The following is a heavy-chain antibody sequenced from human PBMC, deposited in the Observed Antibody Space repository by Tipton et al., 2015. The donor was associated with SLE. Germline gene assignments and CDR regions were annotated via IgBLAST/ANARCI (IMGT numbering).Heavy chain of an antibody. CDR1: GGSISDNW. V-gene: IGHV4-4*02. J-gene: IGHJ4*02. CDR2: VSHRGNT. CDR3: AKDSGTYYFDF. Sequence: TLSLTCAVSGGSISDNWWSWVRQPPGKGLEWIGEVSHRGNTNYNPSLQSRLTISVDKSSNQVSLKLSSVTAADTALYYCAKDSGTYYFDFWGQGVLVNVSS. D-gene: IGHD1-26*01.